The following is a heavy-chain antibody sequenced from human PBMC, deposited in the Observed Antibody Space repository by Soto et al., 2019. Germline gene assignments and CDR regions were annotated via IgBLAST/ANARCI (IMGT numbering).Heavy chain of an antibody. Sequence: PGESLKISCKGSGYTFTNFWITWVRQMPGKGLEWMGRIEPSDSYTNYGPSFQGHVSISVDISINTAYLQWRSLKASDTAMYYRVSRGDRYCDARSCSTDLWGQGTLVTVSS. CDR3: VSRGDRYCDARSCSTDL. D-gene: IGHD2-15*01. V-gene: IGHV5-10-1*01. J-gene: IGHJ5*02. CDR1: GYTFTNFW. CDR2: IEPSDSYT.